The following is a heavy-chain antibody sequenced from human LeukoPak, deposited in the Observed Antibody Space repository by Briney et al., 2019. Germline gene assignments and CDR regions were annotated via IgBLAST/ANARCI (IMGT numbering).Heavy chain of an antibody. J-gene: IGHJ4*02. CDR3: ARDNNNGGNSGVDY. V-gene: IGHV3-48*04. Sequence: GGSLKPPCQPFGFPFSSYSINWVGKAPGKGLEGVHYISSSSSTIYYADSVKGRFTISRDNAKNSLYLQMNSLRAEDTAVYYCARDNNNGGNSGVDYWGQGTLVTVSS. D-gene: IGHD4-23*01. CDR2: ISSSSSTI. CDR1: GFPFSSYS.